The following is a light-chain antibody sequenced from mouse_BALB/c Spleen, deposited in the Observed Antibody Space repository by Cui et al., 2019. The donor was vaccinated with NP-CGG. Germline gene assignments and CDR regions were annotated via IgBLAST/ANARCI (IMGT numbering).Light chain of an antibody. J-gene: IGLJ1*01. Sequence: QALVTEASALTTSPGETVTLTCGSSTGAVTTSNYANWVQEKPDHLFTGLIGGTNNRAPGVPARFSGSLIGDKAALTITGTQTEDEAIYFCALWYSNHWVFGGGTKLTVL. V-gene: IGLV1*01. CDR1: TGAVTTSNY. CDR2: GTN. CDR3: ALWYSNHWV.